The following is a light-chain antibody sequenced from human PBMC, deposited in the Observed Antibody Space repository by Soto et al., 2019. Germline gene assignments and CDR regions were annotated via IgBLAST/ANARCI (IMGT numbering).Light chain of an antibody. V-gene: IGLV2-14*01. CDR3: SSFTSSSTQV. CDR2: EVD. CDR1: SSDVGGYNY. Sequence: QSALTQPASVSGSLGQSITISCTGTSSDVGGYNYVSWYQQHPGKVPKLMIYEVDNRPSWVSNRFSGSKSANTASLTISGLQADDEADYYCSSFTSSSTQVFGGGTQLTVL. J-gene: IGLJ3*02.